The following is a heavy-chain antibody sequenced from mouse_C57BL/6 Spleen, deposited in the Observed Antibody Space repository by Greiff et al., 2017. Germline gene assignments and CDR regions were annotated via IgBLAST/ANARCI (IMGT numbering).Heavy chain of an antibody. CDR3: AREDYDGGYYFDY. V-gene: IGHV1-63*01. CDR1: GYTFTNYW. Sequence: VKLQESGAELVRPGTSVKMSCKASGYTFTNYWIGWAKQRPGHGLEWIGDIYPGGGYTNYNEKFKGKATLTADKSSSTAYMQFSSLTSEDSAIYYCAREDYDGGYYFDYWGQGTTLTVSS. CDR2: IYPGGGYT. J-gene: IGHJ2*01. D-gene: IGHD2-4*01.